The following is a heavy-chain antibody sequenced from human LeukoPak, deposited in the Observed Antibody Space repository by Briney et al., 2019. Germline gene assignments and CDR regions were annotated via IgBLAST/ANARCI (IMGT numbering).Heavy chain of an antibody. J-gene: IGHJ4*02. Sequence: GGSLRLSCAASGFTFSSYGMHWVRQAPGKGLEWVAFIRYDGSNKYYADSVKGRFTISRDNSKNTLYLQMNSLRAEDTAVYYCAKEGAYQLLVEYYFDYWGQGTLVTVSS. CDR1: GFTFSSYG. CDR3: AKEGAYQLLVEYYFDY. D-gene: IGHD2-2*01. CDR2: IRYDGSNK. V-gene: IGHV3-30*02.